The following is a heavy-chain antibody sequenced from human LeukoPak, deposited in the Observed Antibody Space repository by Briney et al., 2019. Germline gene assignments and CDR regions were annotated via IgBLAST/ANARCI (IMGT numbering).Heavy chain of an antibody. CDR3: ARGQISMIRVYYYGMDV. CDR2: INPNSGGT. J-gene: IGHJ6*02. D-gene: IGHD3-10*01. V-gene: IGHV1-2*02. Sequence: ASVKVSCKASGYTFTDYFMHWLRQAPGQGLEWMGWINPNSGGTNYAQKFQGRVTMTRDTSISTAYMELSRLRSDDTAVYYCARGQISMIRVYYYGMDVWGQGTTVTVSS. CDR1: GYTFTDYF.